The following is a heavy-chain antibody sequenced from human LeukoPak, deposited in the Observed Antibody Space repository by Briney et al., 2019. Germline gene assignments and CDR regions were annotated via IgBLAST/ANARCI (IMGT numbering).Heavy chain of an antibody. J-gene: IGHJ4*02. CDR2: IWYDGSNK. CDR3: ARDYSDSRPQYYFDY. CDR1: GFTFSSYG. Sequence: GGSLRLSCAASGFTFSSYGMHWVRQAPGKGLEGVAVIWYDGSNKYYADSVKGRFTISRDNSKNTLYLRMNSLRAEDTAVYYCARDYSDSRPQYYFDYWGQGTLVTVSS. V-gene: IGHV3-33*01. D-gene: IGHD4-11*01.